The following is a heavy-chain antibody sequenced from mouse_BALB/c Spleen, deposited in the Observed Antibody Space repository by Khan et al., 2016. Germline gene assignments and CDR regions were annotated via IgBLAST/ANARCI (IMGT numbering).Heavy chain of an antibody. D-gene: IGHD1-1*01. CDR2: INTNTGEP. V-gene: IGHV9-3*02. Sequence: QIQLVQSGPELKKPGETVKISCKASGYTFTNYGMNWVKQAPGKGLKWMGWINTNTGEPTYAEEFKGRFAFSLETSASTAYLQINHLKHEDTATYFCAEDYYGSNWFAYGGQGTLVTVSA. J-gene: IGHJ3*01. CDR3: AEDYYGSNWFAY. CDR1: GYTFTNYG.